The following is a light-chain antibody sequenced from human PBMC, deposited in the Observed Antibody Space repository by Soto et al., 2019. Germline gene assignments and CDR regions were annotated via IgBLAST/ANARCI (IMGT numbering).Light chain of an antibody. J-gene: IGLJ1*01. CDR3: NSYTSSSTYV. V-gene: IGLV2-14*01. CDR1: SSDVGGYNY. CDR2: EVS. Sequence: QSALTQPRSVSGSPGQSVSISCTGTSSDVGGYNYVSWYQQHPGKAPKLMICEVSNRPSGVSHRFSGSKSGNTASLTISGLQAEDEADYYCNSYTSSSTYVFGTGTKVTVL.